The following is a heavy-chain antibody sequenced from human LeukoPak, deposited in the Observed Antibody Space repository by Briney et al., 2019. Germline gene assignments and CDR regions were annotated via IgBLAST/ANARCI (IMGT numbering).Heavy chain of an antibody. CDR1: GYTFTGYY. J-gene: IGHJ4*02. Sequence: GASVKVSCKASGYTFTGYYVHWVRQAPGQGLEWMGWLNPYSGGTNYAQRFQGRVTLTRDTSISTAYMELSRLTSDDTAVYYCARVYCSGGSCHDYFDYWGQGTLVTVSS. D-gene: IGHD2-15*01. V-gene: IGHV1-2*02. CDR3: ARVYCSGGSCHDYFDY. CDR2: LNPYSGGT.